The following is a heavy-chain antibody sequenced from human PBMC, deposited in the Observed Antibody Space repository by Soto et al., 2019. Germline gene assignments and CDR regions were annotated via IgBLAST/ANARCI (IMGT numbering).Heavy chain of an antibody. CDR1: GYSFTSYG. D-gene: IGHD5-12*01. V-gene: IGHV1-18*01. CDR2: ISAYNGNT. CDR3: ARESEYTREDDYYYYGMDV. Sequence: ASVKVSCKASGYSFTSYGISWVRQAPGQGLEWMRWISAYNGNTNYAQKLQGRVTMTTDTSTSTDYMELRSLRSDDTAVYYCARESEYTREDDYYYYGMDVWGQGTTVTAP. J-gene: IGHJ6*02.